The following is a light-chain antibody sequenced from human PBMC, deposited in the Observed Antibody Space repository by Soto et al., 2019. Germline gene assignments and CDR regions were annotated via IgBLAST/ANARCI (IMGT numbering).Light chain of an antibody. V-gene: IGKV1-39*01. J-gene: IGKJ5*01. Sequence: DIQLTQSPSSLSASVGDRVTMTCRASETISTFLNWYQHKPGKAPKLLISASSRLQSGVPSRFSGSGSGTDFTLTIDSLRPEDFASYYCQQSYSSSPFTFGPGTRLDIK. CDR3: QQSYSSSPFT. CDR2: ASS. CDR1: ETISTF.